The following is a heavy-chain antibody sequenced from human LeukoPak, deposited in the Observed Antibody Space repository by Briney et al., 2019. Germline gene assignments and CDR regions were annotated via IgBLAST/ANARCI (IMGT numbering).Heavy chain of an antibody. J-gene: IGHJ4*02. CDR3: ARQGDYGDYVTES. CDR1: GGSISSYY. CDR2: IYYSGST. Sequence: SETLSLTCTVSGGSISSYYWSWIRQPPGKGLEWIGYIYYSGSTNYNPSLKSRVTISVDTSKNQFSLKLSSVTAADTAVYYCARQGDYGDYVTESWGQGTLVTVSS. D-gene: IGHD4-17*01. V-gene: IGHV4-59*01.